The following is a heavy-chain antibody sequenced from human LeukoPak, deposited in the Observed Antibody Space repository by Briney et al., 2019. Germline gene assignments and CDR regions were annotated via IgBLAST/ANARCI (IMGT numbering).Heavy chain of an antibody. CDR3: ARHGHHQNYDY. CDR1: GGSITISNYY. Sequence: SETLSLTCTVSGGSITISNYYWTWVRQPPGKGLEWIGSIDYSESTYYNPSLKRRVTISVDTSKSQFSLELNSATAADTAVYYCARHGHHQNYDYWGQGILVTVSS. V-gene: IGHV4-39*01. CDR2: IDYSEST. D-gene: IGHD2-2*01. J-gene: IGHJ4*02.